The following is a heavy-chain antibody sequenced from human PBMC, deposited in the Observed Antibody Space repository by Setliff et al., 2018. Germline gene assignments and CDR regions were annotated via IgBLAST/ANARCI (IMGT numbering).Heavy chain of an antibody. CDR3: ARRDSTSYYGYSFDF. D-gene: IGHD3-22*01. Sequence: SSETLSLTCTVSGGSISSGNYYWSWIRQPAGKGLEWLGHIQTSGTINYNPSLKSRVNISVDTSKNQISLKLTSVSAPDTAVYYCARRDSTSYYGYSFDFWGQGTPVTVSS. J-gene: IGHJ4*02. CDR2: IQTSGTI. CDR1: GGSISSGNYY. V-gene: IGHV4-61*09.